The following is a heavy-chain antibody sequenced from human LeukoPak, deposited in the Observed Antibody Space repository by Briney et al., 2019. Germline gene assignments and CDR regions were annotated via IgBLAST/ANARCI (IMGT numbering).Heavy chain of an antibody. Sequence: SSATLSLTCTVSGDSISSGDYYWSWIRQPAGKGLEWFGRISSSGSTNYNPSLKRRLTISVDTSKNQFSLKLTSVTAADTAVYFCARGPYSYDSWGAFDTWGQGTMVTVSS. J-gene: IGHJ3*02. CDR1: GDSISSGDYY. CDR2: ISSSGST. D-gene: IGHD3-22*01. V-gene: IGHV4-61*02. CDR3: ARGPYSYDSWGAFDT.